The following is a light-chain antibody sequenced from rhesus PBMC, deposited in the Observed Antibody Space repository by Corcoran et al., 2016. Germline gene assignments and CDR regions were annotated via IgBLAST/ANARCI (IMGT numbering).Light chain of an antibody. CDR1: QVIRNW. CDR2: RAT. V-gene: IGKV1-69*01. Sequence: DIQMTQSPSSLSASVGDSVTITCRASQVIRNWLAWYQQKPGKAPKLLIYRATNLQTGVPSRFSGSGSGTNFNLTISSLQPEDIATYYCQQHDNSPHSFGQGTKVEIK. J-gene: IGKJ2*01. CDR3: QQHDNSPHS.